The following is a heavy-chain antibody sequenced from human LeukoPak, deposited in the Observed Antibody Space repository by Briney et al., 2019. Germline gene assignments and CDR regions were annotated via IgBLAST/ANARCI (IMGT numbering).Heavy chain of an antibody. Sequence: PGGSLRLSCTASGFTFSNYWMSWVRQAPGKRLEWVANIKQDGSVQYYVDSVKGRFTISRDNAKNSLYLQMNSLRAEDTAVYYCARKWAVAGSSYFDYWGQGTLVTVSS. D-gene: IGHD6-19*01. J-gene: IGHJ4*02. CDR2: IKQDGSVQ. CDR3: ARKWAVAGSSYFDY. V-gene: IGHV3-7*03. CDR1: GFTFSNYW.